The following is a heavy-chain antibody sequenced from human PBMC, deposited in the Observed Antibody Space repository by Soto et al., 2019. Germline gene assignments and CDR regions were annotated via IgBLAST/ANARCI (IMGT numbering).Heavy chain of an antibody. V-gene: IGHV3-11*01. Sequence: QVQLVESGGGLVKPGGSLRLSCVASGFTFSDYYMSWFRQAPGKGLEWVSYISGSGSTIHDADSVKGRFTISRDNAKNSLYLQMNSLRAEDTAVYYCARLGSIAAADTPDYWGQGTLVTVSS. J-gene: IGHJ4*02. CDR3: ARLGSIAAADTPDY. CDR2: ISGSGSTI. D-gene: IGHD6-13*01. CDR1: GFTFSDYY.